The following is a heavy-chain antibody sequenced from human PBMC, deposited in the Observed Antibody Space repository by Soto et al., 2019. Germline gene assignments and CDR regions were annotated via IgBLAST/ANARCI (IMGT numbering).Heavy chain of an antibody. CDR2: ISTYNGNT. J-gene: IGHJ5*02. V-gene: IGHV1-18*01. Sequence: QVELVQSGPEVKKPGASVKVPCKASGYSFSNSGFIWMRQAPGQGLGWMGWISTYNGNTNYAQKFQGRLAMTRDTSTTTACIELTTLRSEDTGVYYCARDEYNNGRNWLNHWGQGTMVTV. CDR3: ARDEYNNGRNWLNH. CDR1: GYSFSNSG. D-gene: IGHD2-8*01.